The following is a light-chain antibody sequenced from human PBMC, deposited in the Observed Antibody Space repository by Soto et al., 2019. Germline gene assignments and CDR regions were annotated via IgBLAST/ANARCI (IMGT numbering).Light chain of an antibody. CDR2: LDGSGSY. J-gene: IGLJ3*02. CDR3: ETWDSNTHWV. CDR1: SGHSSYI. Sequence: QLVLTQSSSASASLGSSVKLTCTLSSGHSSYIIAWHQQQPGKAPRYLMKLDGSGSYNKGSGVPDRFSGSSSGADRYLTISNLQFEDEADYYCETWDSNTHWVFGGGTKLTVL. V-gene: IGLV4-60*02.